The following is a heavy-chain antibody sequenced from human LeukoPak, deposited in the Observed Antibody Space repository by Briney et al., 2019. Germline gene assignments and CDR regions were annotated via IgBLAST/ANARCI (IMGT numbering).Heavy chain of an antibody. J-gene: IGHJ6*03. Sequence: ASVKVSCKTSGYTFTGNYIHWVRQAPGQGLEWMGWTNLNSGGTNYAQKFQGRVTMTRDTSISTAYMELSRLTSDDTAVYYCARAVDYGGAYYYYYYVDVWGEGTTVTVSS. V-gene: IGHV1-2*02. CDR3: ARAVDYGGAYYYYYYVDV. CDR1: GYTFTGNY. CDR2: TNLNSGGT. D-gene: IGHD4-23*01.